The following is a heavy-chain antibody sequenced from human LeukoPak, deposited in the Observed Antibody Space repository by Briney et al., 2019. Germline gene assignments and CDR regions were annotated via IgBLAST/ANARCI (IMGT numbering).Heavy chain of an antibody. D-gene: IGHD3-22*01. CDR1: GYTSTNYG. J-gene: IGHJ5*02. V-gene: IGHV1-18*01. CDR3: AGYYYDSSGYPRPWFDP. CDR2: ISIYNGNT. Sequence: ASVKVSCKASGYTSTNYGISWVRQAPGQGLEWMGLISIYNGNTNFAQKLQGRVTLTTDTSAGTVYMELRSLRSDDTAVYYCAGYYYDSSGYPRPWFDPWGQGTLVTVSS.